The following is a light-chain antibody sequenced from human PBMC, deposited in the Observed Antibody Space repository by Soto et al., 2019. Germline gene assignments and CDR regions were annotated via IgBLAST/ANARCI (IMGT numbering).Light chain of an antibody. Sequence: EIGMTDAPTHLSVSLCERATINCKSVQGVLYSSNNQNYLAWYQQKPGQAPRLLIYGASIRATGIPARFSGSGSGTEFTLTISSLQSEDFAVYYCQQYNGWPPLFGQGTRLEVK. CDR3: QQYNGWPPL. CDR1: QGVLYSSNNQNY. V-gene: IGKV3-15*01. J-gene: IGKJ5*01. CDR2: GAS.